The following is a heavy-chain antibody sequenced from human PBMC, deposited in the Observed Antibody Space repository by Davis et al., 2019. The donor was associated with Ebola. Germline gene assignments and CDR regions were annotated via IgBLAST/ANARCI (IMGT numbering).Heavy chain of an antibody. Sequence: ASVKVSCQASGYTFTSYYMHWVRQAPGQGLEWMGIINPSGGSTSYAQKFQGRVTMTRDTSTSTVYMELSSLRSEDTAVYYCARGDIVVVVAATGGPGYYGMDVWGKGTTVTVSS. J-gene: IGHJ6*04. CDR1: GYTFTSYY. CDR2: INPSGGST. D-gene: IGHD2-15*01. CDR3: ARGDIVVVVAATGGPGYYGMDV. V-gene: IGHV1-46*01.